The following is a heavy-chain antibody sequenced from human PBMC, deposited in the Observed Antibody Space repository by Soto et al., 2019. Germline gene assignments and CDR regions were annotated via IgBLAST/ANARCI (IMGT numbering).Heavy chain of an antibody. V-gene: IGHV3-23*01. CDR3: ARGAGYCSSTSCYVYMDV. Sequence: GGSLRLSCAASGFTFSNHAMSWVRQAPGKGLEWVSAISGSGDITHYANSVKGRFTISRDNSKNTLYLQMNSLRAEDTAVYYCARGAGYCSSTSCYVYMDVWGKGTTVTVS. J-gene: IGHJ6*03. CDR1: GFTFSNHA. CDR2: ISGSGDIT. D-gene: IGHD2-2*01.